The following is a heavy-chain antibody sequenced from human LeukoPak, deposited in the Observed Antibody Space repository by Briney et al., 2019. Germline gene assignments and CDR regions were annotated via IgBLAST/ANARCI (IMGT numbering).Heavy chain of an antibody. V-gene: IGHV1-46*01. CDR2: INPSGGST. D-gene: IGHD3-10*01. CDR1: GYTFTSYY. CDR3: AREGVYHGSGSSNWFDP. J-gene: IGHJ5*02. Sequence: ASVKVSCKASGYTFTSYYMHWVRQAPGQGLEWMGIINPSGGSTSYAQKFQGRVTMTRDTSTSTVYMELSNLRSEDTAVYYCAREGVYHGSGSSNWFDPWGQGTLVTVSS.